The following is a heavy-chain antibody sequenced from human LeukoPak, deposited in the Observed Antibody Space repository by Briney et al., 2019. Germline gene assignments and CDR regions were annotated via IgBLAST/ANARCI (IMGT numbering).Heavy chain of an antibody. V-gene: IGHV3-23*01. CDR1: GFTFSSYG. CDR3: ARGDSGYDGPYYYYGMDV. D-gene: IGHD5-12*01. J-gene: IGHJ6*02. CDR2: VSGSGGTT. Sequence: TGGSLRLSCAASGFTFSSYGMGWVRQAPGKGLEWVSAVSGSGGTTHYADSVKGRFTISRDNSKNTMYLQMNSLRAEDTAVYYCARGDSGYDGPYYYYGMDVWGQGTTVTVSS.